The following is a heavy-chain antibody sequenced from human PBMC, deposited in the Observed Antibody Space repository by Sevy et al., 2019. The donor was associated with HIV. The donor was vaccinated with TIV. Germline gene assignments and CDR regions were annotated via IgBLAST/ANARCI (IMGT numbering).Heavy chain of an antibody. CDR2: IIPIFGTA. D-gene: IGHD1-26*01. CDR3: ARDPLSGSYSWWYFDL. Sequence: ASVKVSCKASGGTFSSYAISWVRQAPGQGLEWMGGIIPIFGTANYAQKFQGRVTITADESTSTAYMELSSLRSEDTAMYYCARDPLSGSYSWWYFDLWGRGTLVTVSS. V-gene: IGHV1-69*13. J-gene: IGHJ2*01. CDR1: GGTFSSYA.